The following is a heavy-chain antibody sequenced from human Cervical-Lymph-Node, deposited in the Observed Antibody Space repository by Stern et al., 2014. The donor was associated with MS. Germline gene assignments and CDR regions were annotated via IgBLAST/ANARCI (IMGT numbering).Heavy chain of an antibody. CDR2: INPSGGST. Sequence: QVQLLQPGAEVKKPGASVKVSCKASGYTFTSYYMHWVRQAPGQGLEWMGIINPSGGSTRYAQKFQGRVAMARDTSTSTVYMELSSLRSEDAAVYYCARDHPPAAGTSTFVDYWGQGTLVTVSS. J-gene: IGHJ4*02. V-gene: IGHV1-46*01. CDR1: GYTFTSYY. CDR3: ARDHPPAAGTSTFVDY. D-gene: IGHD6-13*01.